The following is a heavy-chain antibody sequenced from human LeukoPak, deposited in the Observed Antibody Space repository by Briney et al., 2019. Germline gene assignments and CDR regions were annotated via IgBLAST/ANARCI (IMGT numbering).Heavy chain of an antibody. CDR3: ARDPVDQPYWFFDL. CDR1: GASVSGSAYY. D-gene: IGHD2-2*01. CDR2: IYYSGST. V-gene: IGHV4-61*08. Sequence: SETLSLTCTVSGASVSGSAYYWNWIRQPPGKGLEWIGYIYYSGSTNYNPSLKSRVTISIDTSKKQFSLKLSSVTAADTAVYYCARDPVDQPYWFFDLWGRGTLVTVSS. J-gene: IGHJ2*01.